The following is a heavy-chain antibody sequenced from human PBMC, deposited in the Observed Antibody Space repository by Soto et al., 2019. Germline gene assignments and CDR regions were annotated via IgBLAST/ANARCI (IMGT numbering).Heavy chain of an antibody. D-gene: IGHD3-3*01. CDR1: GFTFDDYA. J-gene: IGHJ4*02. V-gene: IGHV3-9*01. CDR2: ISWNSGNI. Sequence: GGSLRLSCAASGFTFDDYAMHWVRQAPGKGLEWVSGISWNSGNIGYADSVKGRFTISRDSAKNSLYLQMNSLRAEDTAFYYCAKGVYDFSETFDSWGQGTLVTVSS. CDR3: AKGVYDFSETFDS.